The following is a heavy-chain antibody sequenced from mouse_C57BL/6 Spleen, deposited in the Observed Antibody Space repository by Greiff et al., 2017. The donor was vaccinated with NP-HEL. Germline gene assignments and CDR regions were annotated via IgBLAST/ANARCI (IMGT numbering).Heavy chain of an antibody. CDR1: GYAFSSSW. D-gene: IGHD2-5*01. CDR2: IYPGDGDT. J-gene: IGHJ1*03. CDR3: ARRGAYYSNYGYFDV. V-gene: IGHV1-82*01. Sequence: QVQLQQPGPELVKPGASVKISCKASGYAFSSSWMNWVKQRPGKGLEWIGRIYPGDGDTNYNGKFKGKATLTADKSSSTAYMQLSSLTSEDSAVYFCARRGAYYSNYGYFDVWGTGTTVTVSS.